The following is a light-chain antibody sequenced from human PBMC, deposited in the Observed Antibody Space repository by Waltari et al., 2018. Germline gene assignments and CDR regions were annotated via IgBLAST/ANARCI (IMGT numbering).Light chain of an antibody. V-gene: IGLV2-8*01. J-gene: IGLJ1*01. CDR2: ECN. Sequence: QSALTQPPSASGSPGQSVTISCTGTSSDVGGYDYVSWYQQHPGKAPKLIIYECNKRPSGVPDRFSGSKSGNTASLTVSGLQAEDEADYYCSSYTSSNNCVFGTGTKVTVL. CDR3: SSYTSSNNCV. CDR1: SSDVGGYDY.